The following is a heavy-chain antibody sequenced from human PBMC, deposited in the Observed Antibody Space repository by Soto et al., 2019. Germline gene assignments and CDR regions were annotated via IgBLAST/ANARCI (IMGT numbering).Heavy chain of an antibody. CDR2: INAGNGNT. V-gene: IGHV1-3*01. Sequence: ASVKVSCKASGYTFTSYAMHWVRQAPGQRLEWMGWINAGNGNTKYSQKFQGRVTITRDTSASTAYMELSSLRSEDTAVYYCATVLSSAAAAGWFDPWGQGTLVTVSS. D-gene: IGHD6-13*01. CDR3: ATVLSSAAAAGWFDP. J-gene: IGHJ5*02. CDR1: GYTFTSYA.